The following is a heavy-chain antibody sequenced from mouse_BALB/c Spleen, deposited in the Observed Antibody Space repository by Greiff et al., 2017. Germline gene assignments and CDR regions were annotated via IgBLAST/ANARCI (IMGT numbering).Heavy chain of an antibody. CDR1: GFSLKSYG. J-gene: IGHJ4*01. Sequence: VQVVESGPGLVQPSQSLSITCTVSGFSLKSYGVHWVRQSPGKGLEWLGVIWSGGSTDYNAAFISRLSISKDNSKSQVFFKMNSLDANDTAIYYCARTPRGAMDYWGQGTSVTVSS. CDR2: IWSGGST. CDR3: ARTPRGAMDY. V-gene: IGHV2-2*02.